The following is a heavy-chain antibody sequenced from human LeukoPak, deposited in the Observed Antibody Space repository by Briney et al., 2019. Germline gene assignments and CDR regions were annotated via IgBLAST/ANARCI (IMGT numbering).Heavy chain of an antibody. D-gene: IGHD3-22*01. V-gene: IGHV1-2*02. J-gene: IGHJ4*02. CDR2: INPNTNGT. CDR3: ARMAGDSSGYTPIDY. Sequence: ASVKVSCKVSGYTLTELSMHWVRQAPGQGLEWMGWINPNTNGTNYAQKFQGRVTMTRDTSISTGYMELSRLRSDDTALYYCARMAGDSSGYTPIDYWGQGTLVTVSS. CDR1: GYTLTELS.